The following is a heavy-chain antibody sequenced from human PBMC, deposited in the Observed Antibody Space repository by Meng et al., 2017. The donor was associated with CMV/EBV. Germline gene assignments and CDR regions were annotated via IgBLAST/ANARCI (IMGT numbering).Heavy chain of an antibody. D-gene: IGHD2-2*01. V-gene: IGHV1-69*10. CDR2: IIPILCIA. Sequence: SVQVSCKASGGTFSSYAISWVRQAPGQGLEWMGGIIPILCIANYAQKFQGRVTITADKSTSTAYMELSSLRSEDTAVYYCAIQLGYCSSTSCERDFDYWGQGTLVTVSS. CDR1: GGTFSSYA. CDR3: AIQLGYCSSTSCERDFDY. J-gene: IGHJ4*02.